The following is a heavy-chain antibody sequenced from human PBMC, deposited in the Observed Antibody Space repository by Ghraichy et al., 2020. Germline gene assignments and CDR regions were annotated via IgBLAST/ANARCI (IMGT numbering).Heavy chain of an antibody. J-gene: IGHJ3*02. V-gene: IGHV3-7*01. Sequence: GSLRLSCAASGFTFGRYWMTWVRQAPGKGLECVANIKHDGGEKYYVDSVKGRFTISRDNAKNSLYLQMNSLRAEDTAVYYCARDLWVTAPGIWGQGTMVTVSS. CDR2: IKHDGGEK. D-gene: IGHD2-21*02. CDR1: GFTFGRYW. CDR3: ARDLWVTAPGI.